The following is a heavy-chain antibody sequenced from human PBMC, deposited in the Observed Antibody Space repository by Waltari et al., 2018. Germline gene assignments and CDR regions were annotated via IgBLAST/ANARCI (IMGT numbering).Heavy chain of an antibody. V-gene: IGHV4-4*02. Sequence: LTCAVSGGSISSRNWWSWVRQPPGKGLEWIGEIYHSGSTNYNPSLKSRVTISVDKSKNQFSLKLSSVTAADTAVYYCARARGGSSSEFDYWGQGTLVTVSS. CDR1: GGSISSRNW. J-gene: IGHJ4*02. D-gene: IGHD6-6*01. CDR3: ARARGGSSSEFDY. CDR2: IYHSGST.